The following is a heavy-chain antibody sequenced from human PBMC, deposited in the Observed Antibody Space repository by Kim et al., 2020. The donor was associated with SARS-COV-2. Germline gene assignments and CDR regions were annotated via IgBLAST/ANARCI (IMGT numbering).Heavy chain of an antibody. CDR2: KADGRAQ. J-gene: IGHJ6*02. Sequence: KADGRAQYYVDSVKGRFTISRDNAKNSLYLKMNSLRADDTAVYYCGGDMDVWGQGTTVTVSS. V-gene: IGHV3-7*01. CDR3: GGDMDV.